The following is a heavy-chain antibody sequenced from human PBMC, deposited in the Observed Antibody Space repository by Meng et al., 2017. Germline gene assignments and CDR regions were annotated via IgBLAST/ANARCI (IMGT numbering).Heavy chain of an antibody. CDR2: IIPIFGTA. D-gene: IGHD7-27*01. Sequence: QLVHPGAELKKPGSPVKSSCKASGATFSSYAISWVRQAPGQGLEWMGGIIPIFGTANYAQKFQGRVTITADKSTSTAYMELSSLRSEDTAVYYCASGPPGWFDPWGQGTLVTVSS. CDR1: GATFSSYA. CDR3: ASGPPGWFDP. J-gene: IGHJ5*02. V-gene: IGHV1-69*06.